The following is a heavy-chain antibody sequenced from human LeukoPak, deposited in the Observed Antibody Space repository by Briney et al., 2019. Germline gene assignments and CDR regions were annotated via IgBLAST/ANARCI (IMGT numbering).Heavy chain of an antibody. Sequence: SVKVTCKASGGTFSNHAITWVRQAPGQGLEWMGGIIPIFGTANYAQKFQGRVTITADESTSTAYMELSSLRSEDTAVYYCARMASDHLISVPDYWGQGTLVTVSS. CDR1: GGTFSNHA. D-gene: IGHD3/OR15-3a*01. J-gene: IGHJ4*02. CDR3: ARMASDHLISVPDY. V-gene: IGHV1-69*13. CDR2: IIPIFGTA.